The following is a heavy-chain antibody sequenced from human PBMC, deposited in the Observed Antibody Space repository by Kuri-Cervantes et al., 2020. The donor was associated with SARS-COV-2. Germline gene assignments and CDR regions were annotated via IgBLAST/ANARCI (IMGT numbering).Heavy chain of an antibody. D-gene: IGHD2-2*02. CDR2: IDASDSYI. CDR1: GHSFTRYL. J-gene: IGHJ6*02. V-gene: IGHV5-10-1*01. CDR3: ATMADCSNTSCYIDQNGLDV. Sequence: KVSCKGSGHSFTRYLISWVRQMPGKGLEWMGRIDASDSYINYSPSFQGHVTISVDKSISTAYLQWSSLKASDTAMYYCATMADCSNTSCYIDQNGLDVWGQGTTVTVSS.